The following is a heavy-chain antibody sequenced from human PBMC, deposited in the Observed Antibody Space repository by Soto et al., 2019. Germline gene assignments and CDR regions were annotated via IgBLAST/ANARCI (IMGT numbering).Heavy chain of an antibody. CDR2: VDSAGSGT. Sequence: VPLVESGGGSVQPGGSLRLSCVASGITFSGFWMHWVRQVPGKGLVWVARVDSAGSGTSYADSVKGRFTISRDNAKNTLSLQMDSLRVEDPAVYYCATVFEPWGQGIPVTVSS. CDR1: GITFSGFW. J-gene: IGHJ5*02. D-gene: IGHD3-9*01. CDR3: ATVFEP. V-gene: IGHV3-74*01.